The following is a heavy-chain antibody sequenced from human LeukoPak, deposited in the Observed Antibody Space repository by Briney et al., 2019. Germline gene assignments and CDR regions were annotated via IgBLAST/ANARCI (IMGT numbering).Heavy chain of an antibody. V-gene: IGHV1-24*01. Sequence: ASVKVSCKVSGYTLTELSMHWVRQAPGKGLEWMGGFDPEDGETIYAQKFQGRVTMTEDTSTDTAYMELSSLRSEDTAVYYCATRDYDCVWGSYRYWGQGTLVTVSS. CDR1: GYTLTELS. CDR2: FDPEDGET. D-gene: IGHD3-16*02. CDR3: ATRDYDCVWGSYRY. J-gene: IGHJ4*02.